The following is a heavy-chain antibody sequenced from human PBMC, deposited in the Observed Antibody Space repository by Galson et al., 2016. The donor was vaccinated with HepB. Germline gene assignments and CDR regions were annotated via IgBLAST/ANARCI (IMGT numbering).Heavy chain of an antibody. CDR2: INPSDGSS. CDR1: GYNFITYY. D-gene: IGHD1-20*01. CDR3: ARDGSITGTLPHFDY. Sequence: SVKVSCKASGYNFITYYMHWVRQAPGQGLEWVGMINPSDGSSSSAQKFQGSVTMTRDTSTSTVYMELSSLRSEDTAVYSCARDGSITGTLPHFDYWGQGTLVTVSS. V-gene: IGHV1-46*01. J-gene: IGHJ4*02.